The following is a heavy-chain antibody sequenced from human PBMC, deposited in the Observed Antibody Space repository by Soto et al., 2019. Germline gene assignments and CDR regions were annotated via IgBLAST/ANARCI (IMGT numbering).Heavy chain of an antibody. D-gene: IGHD3-3*01. Sequence: PEGSLRLSCVASGFIVSSNQMSWVRQAPGKGLEWVSVIYSGHTTYYADSVEGRFTISRDDSKNTLYLQMNSLRVEDTAVYYCVRGPSDHKLRLVEWPYGDYWGQGALHTVST. V-gene: IGHV3-53*01. CDR3: VRGPSDHKLRLVEWPYGDY. CDR1: GFIVSSNQ. CDR2: IYSGHTT. J-gene: IGHJ4*02.